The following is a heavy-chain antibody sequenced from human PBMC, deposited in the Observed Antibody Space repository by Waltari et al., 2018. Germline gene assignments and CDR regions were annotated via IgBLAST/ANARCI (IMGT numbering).Heavy chain of an antibody. Sequence: QVQLVESGGDVVQPGRSLRLSCVASGFSFSTYGMHWVRQAPGKGEEWVSVISYDGGNKYYADSVKGRFTISRDNSKNTLFLQVNSLRAADTAIYYCAKGRAAYGYYYFGMDVWGQGTTVTVSS. CDR1: GFSFSTYG. CDR3: AKGRAAYGYYYFGMDV. V-gene: IGHV3-30*18. CDR2: ISYDGGNK. J-gene: IGHJ6*02. D-gene: IGHD4-17*01.